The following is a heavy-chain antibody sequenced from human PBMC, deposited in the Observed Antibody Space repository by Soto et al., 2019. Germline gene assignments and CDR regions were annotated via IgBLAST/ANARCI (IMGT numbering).Heavy chain of an antibody. CDR3: ARSRRTYDSSGYLYNWFDP. J-gene: IGHJ5*02. V-gene: IGHV1-2*04. Sequence: ASVKVSCKASGYTFTGYYMHWVRQAPGQGLEWMGWINPNSGGTNYAQKFQGWVTMTRDTSISTAYMELSRLRSDDTAVYYCARSRRTYDSSGYLYNWFDPWGQGALVTVSS. CDR2: INPNSGGT. D-gene: IGHD3-22*01. CDR1: GYTFTGYY.